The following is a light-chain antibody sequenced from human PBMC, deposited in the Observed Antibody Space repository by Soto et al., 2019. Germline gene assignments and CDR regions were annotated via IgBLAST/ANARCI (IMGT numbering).Light chain of an antibody. CDR3: QQLNSYPVT. Sequence: DIQLTQSPSFLSASVGDRVTITCRASQGISSYLAWYQQKPGKAPKLLIYAASTLQSGVPSRFSGSGSATDVTLTISSLQPEDFATYYCQQLNSYPVTFGQGTKREIK. J-gene: IGKJ2*01. CDR2: AAS. V-gene: IGKV1-9*01. CDR1: QGISSY.